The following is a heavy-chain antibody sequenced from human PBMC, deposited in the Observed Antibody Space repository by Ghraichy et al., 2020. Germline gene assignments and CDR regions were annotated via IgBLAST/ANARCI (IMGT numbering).Heavy chain of an antibody. J-gene: IGHJ4*02. Sequence: SETLSLTCAVYGGSFSGYYWSWIRQPPGKGLEWIGEINHSGSTNYNPSLKSRVTISVDTSKNQFSLKLSSVTAADTAVYYCAGGKGRYIDYWGQGTLVTVSS. CDR2: INHSGST. V-gene: IGHV4-34*01. CDR3: AGGKGRYIDY. CDR1: GGSFSGYY.